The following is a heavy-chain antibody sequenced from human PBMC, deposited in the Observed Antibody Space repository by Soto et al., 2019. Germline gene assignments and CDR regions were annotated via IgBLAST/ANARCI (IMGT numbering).Heavy chain of an antibody. D-gene: IGHD4-17*01. J-gene: IGHJ4*02. CDR1: GLTFSGSN. Sequence: EVQLVESGGGLVQPGGSLKLSCATSGLTFSGSNMHWVRQASGKGLEWVGRIKSKADSYATAYAASVKGRFIVSRDDSQNTAYLQMNSLKTEDTAVYYCTRWGGDPPTLDYWGQGNLVNVS. CDR2: IKSKADSYAT. V-gene: IGHV3-73*02. CDR3: TRWGGDPPTLDY.